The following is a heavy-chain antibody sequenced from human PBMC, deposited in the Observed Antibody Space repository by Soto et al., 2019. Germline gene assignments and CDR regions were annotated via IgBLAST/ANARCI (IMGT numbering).Heavy chain of an antibody. CDR1: GGPISIYY. J-gene: IGHJ4*02. V-gene: IGHV4-59*01. Sequence: PSETLSLTCTVSGGPISIYYCSGTRQPPGKGLEWIGYMYYSGSTNYNPSLKSRVNISVDTSKNQFSLKLSSVTAADTSVYYCARAGAATLSDYWGQGTLVTVSS. D-gene: IGHD2-15*01. CDR3: ARAGAATLSDY. CDR2: MYYSGST.